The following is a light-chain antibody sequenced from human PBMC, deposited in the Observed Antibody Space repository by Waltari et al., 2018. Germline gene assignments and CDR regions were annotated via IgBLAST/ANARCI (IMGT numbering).Light chain of an antibody. CDR1: SSDIASTNH. Sequence: QSALTQPPSASGSPGQSVTISCTGSSSDIASTNHVSRYQHHPVTAPKLFSSDVNKRPSGVPDRFSGSKSGNTAALTVSGLQAGDEAMYGCNAYLLDNKWVFGGGTMVTV. J-gene: IGLJ3*02. CDR3: NAYLLDNKWV. CDR2: DVN. V-gene: IGLV2-8*01.